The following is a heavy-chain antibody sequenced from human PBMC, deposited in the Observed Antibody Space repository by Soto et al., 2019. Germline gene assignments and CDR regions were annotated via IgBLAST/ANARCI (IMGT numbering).Heavy chain of an antibody. CDR1: GFTFSSYN. CDR2: ISSSSSYI. CDR3: ARDCGSSWPRYGMDV. V-gene: IGHV3-21*01. Sequence: EVQLVESGGGLVKPGGSLRLSCAASGFTFSSYNMNWVRQAPGKGLEWVSSISSSSSYIYYADSVKGRFTISRDNAKNSLYLQMNSLSAEDTAVYYCARDCGSSWPRYGMDVWGQGTTVTVSS. D-gene: IGHD6-13*01. J-gene: IGHJ6*02.